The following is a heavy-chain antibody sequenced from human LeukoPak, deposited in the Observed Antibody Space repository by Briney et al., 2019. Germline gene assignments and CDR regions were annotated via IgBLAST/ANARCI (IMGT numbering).Heavy chain of an antibody. D-gene: IGHD3-10*01. Sequence: PSETLSLTCTVSGGSISSSSFFWDWIRQPPEKGLEWVGSIYYSGSTYYNPSLNSRVTMSVDTSKNQFSLRLNSVTAADTAVYYCARATATLPVTGSFPDYWGQGTLVTVSS. CDR2: IYYSGST. J-gene: IGHJ4*02. V-gene: IGHV4-39*07. CDR3: ARATATLPVTGSFPDY. CDR1: GGSISSSSFF.